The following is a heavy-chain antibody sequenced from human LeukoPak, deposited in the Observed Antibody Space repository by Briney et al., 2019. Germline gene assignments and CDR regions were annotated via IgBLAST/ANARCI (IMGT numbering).Heavy chain of an antibody. V-gene: IGHV3-33*06. CDR1: GFTFDDYA. CDR3: AKPTSGSGSFLIDY. CDR2: IWDDGSYK. D-gene: IGHD1-26*01. J-gene: IGHJ4*02. Sequence: GRSLRLSCAASGFTFDDYAMRWVRQAPGKGLEWVAVIWDDGSYKYYADSVKGRFTISRDNSKNTLYLQMNSLRAEDTAVYYCAKPTSGSGSFLIDYWGQGTLVTVSS.